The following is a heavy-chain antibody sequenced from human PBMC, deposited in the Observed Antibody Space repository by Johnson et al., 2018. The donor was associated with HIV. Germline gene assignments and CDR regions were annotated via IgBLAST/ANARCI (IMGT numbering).Heavy chain of an antibody. Sequence: VQLVESGGVVVQPGGSLRLSCAASGFTFDDYTMHWVRQAPGKGLEWVSAIGTAGDTYSPGSVKGRFTISRDNSKNTLYLQMNSLRAEDTAVYYCARYNYGFGDAFDIWGQGTMVTVSS. CDR1: GFTFDDYT. CDR3: ARYNYGFGDAFDI. D-gene: IGHD5-18*01. J-gene: IGHJ3*02. CDR2: IGTAGDT. V-gene: IGHV3-13*01.